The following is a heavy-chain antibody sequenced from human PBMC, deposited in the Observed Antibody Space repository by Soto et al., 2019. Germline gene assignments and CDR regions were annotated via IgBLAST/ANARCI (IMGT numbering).Heavy chain of an antibody. Sequence: SETLSLTCTVSGGSISSGGYYWSWIRQHPGKGLEWIGYIYYSGSTYYNPSLKSRVTISVDTSKNQFSLKLSSVTAADTAVYYCARDSLQHHKIDFWGQGTLVTVLL. CDR1: GGSISSGGYY. J-gene: IGHJ4*02. CDR2: IYYSGST. V-gene: IGHV4-31*03. D-gene: IGHD4-4*01. CDR3: ARDSLQHHKIDF.